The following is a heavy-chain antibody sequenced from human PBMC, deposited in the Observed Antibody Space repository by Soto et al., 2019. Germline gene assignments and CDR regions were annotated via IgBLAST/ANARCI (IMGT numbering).Heavy chain of an antibody. CDR2: ISAYNGNT. CDR1: GYTFTSYG. D-gene: IGHD3-22*01. CDR3: ARDLGFYYDSSGYRPSLIDY. Sequence: ASVNVSCKASGYTFTSYGISWVRQAPGQGLEWMGWISAYNGNTNYAQKLQGRVTMTTDTSTSTAYMELRSLRSDDTAVYYCARDLGFYYDSSGYRPSLIDYWGQGTLVTVSS. J-gene: IGHJ4*02. V-gene: IGHV1-18*01.